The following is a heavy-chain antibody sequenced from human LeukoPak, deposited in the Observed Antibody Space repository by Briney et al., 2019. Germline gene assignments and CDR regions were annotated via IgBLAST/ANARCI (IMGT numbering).Heavy chain of an antibody. CDR3: ERLMGGVTIYDY. Sequence: PGGCLRLSCAASGFTFSNYWMSWVRQAPGKGLEWVARIRRDGSDDHHMDSVKGRFTISRDNADNSLFLQMKSLRAEDTAVYYCERLMGGVTIYDYWGQGNLVTVSS. CDR1: GFTFSNYW. V-gene: IGHV3-7*01. J-gene: IGHJ4*02. CDR2: IRRDGSDD. D-gene: IGHD2-8*02.